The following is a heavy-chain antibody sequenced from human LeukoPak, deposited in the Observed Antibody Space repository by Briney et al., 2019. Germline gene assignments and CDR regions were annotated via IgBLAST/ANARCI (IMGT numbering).Heavy chain of an antibody. D-gene: IGHD2-2*01. CDR3: ARDRLVVVPAATNWFDP. J-gene: IGHJ5*02. CDR1: GYTFTGYY. V-gene: IGHV1-2*02. CDR2: INPNSGGT. Sequence: ASVKVSCKASGYTFTGYYMHWVRQAPGQGLEWMGWINPNSGGTNYAQKFQGRVTMTRDTSNSTAYMELSRLRSDDTAVYYCARDRLVVVPAATNWFDPWGQGTLVTVSS.